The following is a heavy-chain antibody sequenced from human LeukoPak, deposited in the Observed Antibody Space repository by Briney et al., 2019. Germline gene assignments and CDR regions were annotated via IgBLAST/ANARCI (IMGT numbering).Heavy chain of an antibody. V-gene: IGHV4-39*01. CDR2: IYYSGST. CDR1: GGSISSSSYY. CDR3: ARAGTSWPNYYFDY. Sequence: SETLSLTCTVSGGSISSSSYYWGWIRQPPGKGLEWIGSIYYSGSTYYNPSLKSRVTISVDTSKNQFSLKLSSVTAADTAVYYCARAGTSWPNYYFDYWGQGTLVTVSS. J-gene: IGHJ4*02. D-gene: IGHD2-2*01.